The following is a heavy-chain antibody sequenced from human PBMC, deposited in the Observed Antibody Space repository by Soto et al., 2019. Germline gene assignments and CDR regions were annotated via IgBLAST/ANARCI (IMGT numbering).Heavy chain of an antibody. J-gene: IGHJ4*02. CDR3: ARRPLVRGIIPYYFDS. V-gene: IGHV4-39*01. CDR1: GGSINNSSFY. Sequence: QLQLQESGPGLVKPSETLSLTCTVSGGSINNSSFYWGWVRQPPGKRLEGIGSIYYSGSAYYNPSLKSRLTISVDTSNNQFSLNLSSVTAADTSVYFCARRPLVRGIIPYYFDSWGQGTLVTVSS. CDR2: IYYSGSA. D-gene: IGHD3-10*01.